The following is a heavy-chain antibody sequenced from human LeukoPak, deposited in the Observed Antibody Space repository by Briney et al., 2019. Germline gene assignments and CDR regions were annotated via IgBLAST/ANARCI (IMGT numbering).Heavy chain of an antibody. CDR1: GYTFTSYG. CDR2: ISAYNGNT. D-gene: IGHD2-15*01. J-gene: IGHJ5*02. CDR3: ARVRHIVAVVAATPELRKDRWFDP. V-gene: IGHV1-18*01. Sequence: ASVKVSCKASGYTFTSYGMSWVRQAPGQGLEWMGWISAYNGNTNYAQKLQGGVTMTTDTSTSTAYMELRSLRSDDTAVYYCARVRHIVAVVAATPELRKDRWFDPWGQGTLVTVSS.